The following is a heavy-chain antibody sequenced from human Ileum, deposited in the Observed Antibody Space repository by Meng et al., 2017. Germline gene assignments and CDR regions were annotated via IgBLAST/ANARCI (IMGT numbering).Heavy chain of an antibody. J-gene: IGHJ6*02. Sequence: GSLRLSCTVSGDSIRGSRYYWAWLRQPPGKGLEWIGNIYHSGSASYNPSLKSRVTISVDTSKNQFSLTLSSVTAADTAMYYCARDQAYHYENNGYFGSDGMDVWGQGTSVTVSS. CDR2: IYHSGSA. CDR1: GDSIRGSRYY. V-gene: IGHV4-39*07. D-gene: IGHD3-22*01. CDR3: ARDQAYHYENNGYFGSDGMDV.